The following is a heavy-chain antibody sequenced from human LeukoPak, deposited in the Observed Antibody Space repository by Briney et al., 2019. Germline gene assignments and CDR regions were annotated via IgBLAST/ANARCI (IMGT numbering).Heavy chain of an antibody. V-gene: IGHV4-39*07. CDR2: IYYSGST. Sequence: SETLSLTCTVSGGSISSYYWGWIRQPPGKGLEWIGSIYYSGSTYYNPSLKSRVTISVDTSKNQFSLKLSSVTAADTAVYYCARDPKPRVVGATNWFDPWGQGTLVTVSS. CDR3: ARDPKPRVVGATNWFDP. CDR1: GGSISSYY. J-gene: IGHJ5*02. D-gene: IGHD1-26*01.